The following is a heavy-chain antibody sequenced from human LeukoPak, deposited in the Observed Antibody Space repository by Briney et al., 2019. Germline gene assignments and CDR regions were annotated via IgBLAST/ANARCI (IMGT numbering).Heavy chain of an antibody. CDR2: INHSGST. D-gene: IGHD3-9*01. J-gene: IGHJ6*04. CDR1: GGSFSGYY. CDR3: ASRSALTGYLYYYYGMDV. Sequence: SETLSLTCAVYGGSFSGYYWSWIRQPPGKGLEWIGDINHSGSTNYNPSLKSRVTISVDTSKNQFSLKLSSVTAADTAVYYCASRSALTGYLYYYYGMDVWGKGTTVTVSS. V-gene: IGHV4-34*01.